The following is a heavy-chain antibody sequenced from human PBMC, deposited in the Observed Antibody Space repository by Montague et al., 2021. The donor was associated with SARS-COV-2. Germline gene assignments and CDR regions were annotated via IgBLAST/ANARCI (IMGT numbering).Heavy chain of an antibody. Sequence: TLSLTCTVSGGSISSGGYYWSWIRQPPGKGLEWIGYIYYSGSTYYNPSLKRRVTISVDTSKNQFSLKMSSVTAADTAVYYWARVEVDGGYDSVPLDVWGQGTTVTVSS. J-gene: IGHJ6*02. D-gene: IGHD5-12*01. V-gene: IGHV4-31*03. CDR3: ARVEVDGGYDSVPLDV. CDR1: GGSISSGGYY. CDR2: IYYSGST.